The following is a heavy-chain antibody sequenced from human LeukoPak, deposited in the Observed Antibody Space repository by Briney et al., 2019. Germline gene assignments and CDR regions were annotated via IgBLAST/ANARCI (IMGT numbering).Heavy chain of an antibody. CDR3: AKSIVATGSLDY. V-gene: IGHV3-23*01. Sequence: GGSLRLSCEASGFTFSSYAVSWVRQAPGKGLEWVSAISGSGGSTYYADSVKGRFTISRDNSKNTLYLQMNSLRAEDTAVYYCAKSIVATGSLDYWGQGTLVTVSS. D-gene: IGHD5-12*01. CDR1: GFTFSSYA. CDR2: ISGSGGST. J-gene: IGHJ4*02.